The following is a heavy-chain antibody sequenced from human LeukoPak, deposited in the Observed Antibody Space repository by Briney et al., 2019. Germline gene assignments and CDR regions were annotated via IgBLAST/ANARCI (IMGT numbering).Heavy chain of an antibody. CDR2: INHSGST. Sequence: SETLSLTCAVYGGSFSGYYWSWIRQAPGKGLEWIGEINHSGSTNSNPSLKSRVTISVDTSKNQFSLKLSSVTAADTAVYYCARARVTTVTTGSPFDYWGQGTLVTVSS. V-gene: IGHV4-34*01. J-gene: IGHJ4*02. D-gene: IGHD4-17*01. CDR1: GGSFSGYY. CDR3: ARARVTTVTTGSPFDY.